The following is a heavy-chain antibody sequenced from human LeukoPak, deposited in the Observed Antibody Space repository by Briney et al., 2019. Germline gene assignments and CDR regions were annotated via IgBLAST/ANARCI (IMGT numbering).Heavy chain of an antibody. D-gene: IGHD4-17*01. CDR3: ARVDYGDSQYFQH. CDR2: IYSGGST. Sequence: GGSLRLSCATSGFIVSSNYMSWVRQAPGKGLEWVSVIYSGGSTYYADSVKGRFTISRDNSKNTLYLQMNSLRAEDTAVYYCARVDYGDSQYFQHWGQGTLVTVSS. V-gene: IGHV3-53*01. CDR1: GFIVSSNY. J-gene: IGHJ1*01.